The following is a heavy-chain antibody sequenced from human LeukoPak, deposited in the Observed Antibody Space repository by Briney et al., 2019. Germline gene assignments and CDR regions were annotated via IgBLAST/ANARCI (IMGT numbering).Heavy chain of an antibody. J-gene: IGHJ6*02. V-gene: IGHV5-51*01. CDR1: GYDFSTYW. Sequence: GESLKISCQASGYDFSTYWIGWVRQMPGKGLEWMGIIYPGDSDTKYSPSFEGQVFISADKSIRSAYLQWTSLKTSDTAMYYCARLPQDYYYHGMDVWGQGTTVSVS. CDR3: ARLPQDYYYHGMDV. CDR2: IYPGDSDT. D-gene: IGHD3-10*01.